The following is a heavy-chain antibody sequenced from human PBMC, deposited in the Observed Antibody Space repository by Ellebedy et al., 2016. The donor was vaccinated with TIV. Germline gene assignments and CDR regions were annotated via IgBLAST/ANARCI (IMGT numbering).Heavy chain of an antibody. CDR2: ISSSGSTI. CDR3: ARLWFGELSGMDV. D-gene: IGHD3-10*01. V-gene: IGHV3-48*04. Sequence: GESLKISXAASGFTFSSYAMSWVRQAPGKGLEWVSYISSSGSTIYYADSVKGRFTISRDNAKNSLYLQMNSLRAEDTAVYYCARLWFGELSGMDVWGQGTTVTVSS. CDR1: GFTFSSYA. J-gene: IGHJ6*02.